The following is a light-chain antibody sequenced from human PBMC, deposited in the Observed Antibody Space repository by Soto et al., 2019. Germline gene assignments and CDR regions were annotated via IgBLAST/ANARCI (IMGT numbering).Light chain of an antibody. V-gene: IGLV2-23*02. CDR1: SSDIGSYDL. CDR3: CSFADFTYV. Sequence: QSVLTQPASVSGSPGQSITISCTGTSSDIGSYDLVSWYQQHPGTAPKLIIYEVTKRPSGVSTRFSGSKSGNTGSLTISGLQAVDEADYYCCSFADFTYVFGTGTKLTVL. J-gene: IGLJ1*01. CDR2: EVT.